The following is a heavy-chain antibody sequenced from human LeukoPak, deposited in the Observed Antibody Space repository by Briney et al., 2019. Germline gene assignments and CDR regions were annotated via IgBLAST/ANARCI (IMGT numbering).Heavy chain of an antibody. V-gene: IGHV4-34*01. J-gene: IGHJ4*02. CDR3: ARAPGY. Sequence: SETLSLTCAVYGGSLSGYYWSWIRQPPGKGLEWIGAINHSGSTNYNPSLKSRVTISVDTSKNQFSLKLSSVTAADTAVYYCARAPGYWGQGTLVTVSS. CDR1: GGSLSGYY. CDR2: INHSGST.